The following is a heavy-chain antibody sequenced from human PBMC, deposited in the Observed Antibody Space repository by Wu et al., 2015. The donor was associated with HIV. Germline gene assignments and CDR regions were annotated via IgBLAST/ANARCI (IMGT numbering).Heavy chain of an antibody. D-gene: IGHD6-19*01. J-gene: IGHJ1*01. CDR2: LYHTGST. CDR1: GTSVSSDYY. Sequence: QVQLQESGPGLVKPSETLSLTCVVSGTSVSSDYYWGWIRQTPGKGLEWIGTLYHTGSTYYNPSLKSRVTISVDTSQNHFSLKLNSVTAADTAVYYCARQFRWLARQALNTLQHWGQGTRGHRLL. CDR3: ARQFRWLARQALNTLQH. V-gene: IGHV4-38-2*01.